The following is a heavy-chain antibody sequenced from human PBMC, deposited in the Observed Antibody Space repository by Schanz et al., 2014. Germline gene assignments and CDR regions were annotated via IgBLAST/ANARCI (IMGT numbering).Heavy chain of an antibody. V-gene: IGHV1-8*02. J-gene: IGHJ5*02. D-gene: IGHD4-17*01. CDR2: MNPNSGNP. CDR3: ARGRTGAS. Sequence: QVQLVQSGAEVKKPGSSMKVSCKASGGTFNSYTINWVRQAPGQGLEWLGWMNPNSGNPGFAQKFRGRVSMTRNTSMSTAYIALHNLTSEDSTAYYCARGRTGASWGQGILVTVSS. CDR1: GGTFNSYT.